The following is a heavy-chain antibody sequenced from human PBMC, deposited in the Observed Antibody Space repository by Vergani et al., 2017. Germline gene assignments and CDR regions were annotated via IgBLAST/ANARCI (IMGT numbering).Heavy chain of an antibody. CDR2: IYYSGST. CDR3: ASTYYYDSSGWNAFDI. V-gene: IGHV4-61*10. D-gene: IGHD3-22*01. J-gene: IGHJ3*02. CDR1: GGSVSSGSYY. Sequence: QVQLQESGPGLVKPSETLSLTCTVSGGSVSSGSYYWSWIRQPAGKGLEWIGYIYYSGSTNYNPSLKSRVTISVDTSKNQFSLKLSSVTAADTAVYYCASTYYYDSSGWNAFDIWGQGTMVTVSS.